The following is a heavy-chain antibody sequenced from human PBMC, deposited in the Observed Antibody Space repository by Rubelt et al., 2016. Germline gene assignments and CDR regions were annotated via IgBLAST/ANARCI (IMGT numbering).Heavy chain of an antibody. CDR1: GGSFSGYY. D-gene: IGHD1-7*01. CDR2: INHSGST. Sequence: QVQLQQWGAGLLKPSETLSLTCAVYGGSFSGYYWSWIRQPPGKGLEWIGEINHSGSTNYNPSLKGLVTCSLDTAKSQFSLKLSSVTAADTAWYYCARSGGTTLDYWGQGTLVTVSS. V-gene: IGHV4-34*01. J-gene: IGHJ4*02. CDR3: ARSGGTTLDY.